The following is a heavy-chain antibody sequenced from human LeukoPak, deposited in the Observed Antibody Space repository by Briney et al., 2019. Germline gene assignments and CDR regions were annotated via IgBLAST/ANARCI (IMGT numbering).Heavy chain of an antibody. J-gene: IGHJ6*02. V-gene: IGHV3-23*01. CDR1: GFTFSSYA. CDR2: ISGSGGST. Sequence: QPGGSLRLSCAASGFTFSSYAMSWVRQAPGKGLEWVSAISGSGGSTYYADSVKGRFTISRGNSKNTLYLQMNSLRAEDTAVYYCAKGVGGSGWPYYYYGMDVWGQGTTVTVSS. CDR3: AKGVGGSGWPYYYYGMDV. D-gene: IGHD6-19*01.